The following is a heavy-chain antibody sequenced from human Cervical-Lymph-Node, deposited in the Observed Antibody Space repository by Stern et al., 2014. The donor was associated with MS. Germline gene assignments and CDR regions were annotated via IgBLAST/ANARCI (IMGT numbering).Heavy chain of an antibody. V-gene: IGHV1-69*01. J-gene: IGHJ4*02. Sequence: QVQLVQSGAEVKKPGSSVKVSCKASGGIFSNDVINWVRQAPGQGLDWMGGIIPKVGNTKYAQKFQGRVKISTDGSTTTAYMDLSSLRSEDTALYYCATTFRWGQGTLITVSS. CDR2: IIPKVGNT. CDR1: GGIFSNDV. D-gene: IGHD3-10*01. CDR3: ATTFR.